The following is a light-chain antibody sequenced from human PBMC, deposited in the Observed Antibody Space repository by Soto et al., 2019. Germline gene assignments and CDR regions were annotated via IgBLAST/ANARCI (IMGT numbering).Light chain of an antibody. CDR1: QSITRW. CDR2: DAS. Sequence: LCVYLGDSGTITKRASQSITRWLAWYQQKPGEAPKLLIYDASSLESGVPSRFSGSGSGTEFTLTTSCLLPDEFGTYYCQHHKHYSGLSLGGGTKLDIK. V-gene: IGKV1-5*01. CDR3: QHHKHYSGLS. J-gene: IGKJ4*01.